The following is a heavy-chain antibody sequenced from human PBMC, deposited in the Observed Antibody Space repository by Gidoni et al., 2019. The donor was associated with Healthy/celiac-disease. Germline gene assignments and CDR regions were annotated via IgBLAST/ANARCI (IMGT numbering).Heavy chain of an antibody. CDR3: AKGGYDLLLYYFDY. D-gene: IGHD5-12*01. CDR2: ISWNSGSI. Sequence: EVQLVESGGGLVQPGRSLRLSCSASGLPFDDYAMHWVRQAPGKGLEWVSGISWNSGSIGYADSVKGRFTISRDNAKNSLYLQMNSLRAEDTALYYCAKGGYDLLLYYFDYWGQGTLVTVSS. V-gene: IGHV3-9*01. J-gene: IGHJ4*02. CDR1: GLPFDDYA.